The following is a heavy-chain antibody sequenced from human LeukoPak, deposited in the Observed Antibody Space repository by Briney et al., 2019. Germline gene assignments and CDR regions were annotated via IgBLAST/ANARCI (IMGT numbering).Heavy chain of an antibody. V-gene: IGHV3-21*01. CDR2: ISSSSSYI. J-gene: IGHJ4*02. CDR3: ARAMAIVVVITPGVDY. D-gene: IGHD3-22*01. CDR1: GFTFSSYS. Sequence: PGGSLRLSCAASGFTFSSYSMNLVRQAPGKGLEWVSSISSSSSYIYYADSVKGRFTISRDNAKNSLYLQMNSLRAEDTAVYYCARAMAIVVVITPGVDYWGQGTLVTVSS.